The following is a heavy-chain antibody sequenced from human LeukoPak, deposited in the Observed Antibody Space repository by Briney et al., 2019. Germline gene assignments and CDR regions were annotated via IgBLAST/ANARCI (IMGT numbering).Heavy chain of an antibody. CDR1: GFTFSSYW. V-gene: IGHV3-7*01. CDR3: ARDGITGTMMPAY. Sequence: GGSLRLSCAASGFTFSSYWMSWVRQAPGKGLEWVANIKQDGSEKYYVDSVKGRFTITRDNAKNSLYLQMNSLRAEDTAVYYCARDGITGTMMPAYWGQGTLVTVSS. CDR2: IKQDGSEK. D-gene: IGHD1-20*01. J-gene: IGHJ4*02.